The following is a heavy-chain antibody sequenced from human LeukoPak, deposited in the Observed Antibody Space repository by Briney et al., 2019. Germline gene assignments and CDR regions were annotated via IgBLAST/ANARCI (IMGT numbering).Heavy chain of an antibody. D-gene: IGHD3-3*01. CDR3: AKGNTDFWSGYSVGFDY. Sequence: GGSLRLSCAASGFTFSSYGMHWVRQAPGKGLEWVAFIRYDGSNKYYADSVKGRFTISRDNSKNTLYLQMNSLRAEDTAVYYCAKGNTDFWSGYSVGFDYWGQGTLVTVSS. V-gene: IGHV3-30*02. CDR2: IRYDGSNK. J-gene: IGHJ4*02. CDR1: GFTFSSYG.